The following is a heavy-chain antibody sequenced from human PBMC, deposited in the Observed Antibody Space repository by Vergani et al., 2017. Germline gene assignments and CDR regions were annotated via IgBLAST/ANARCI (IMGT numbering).Heavy chain of an antibody. Sequence: VQLLESGGGLVQPGGSLRLPCAASGFIFSDYYMSWIRQAPGKGLEWVSYISSSGSTIYYADSVKGRFTISRDNAKNSLYLQMNSLRDEDTAVYYCAREDYGDYVMLDYWGQGTLVTVSS. J-gene: IGHJ4*02. CDR2: ISSSGSTI. D-gene: IGHD4-17*01. CDR1: GFIFSDYY. V-gene: IGHV3-11*01. CDR3: AREDYGDYVMLDY.